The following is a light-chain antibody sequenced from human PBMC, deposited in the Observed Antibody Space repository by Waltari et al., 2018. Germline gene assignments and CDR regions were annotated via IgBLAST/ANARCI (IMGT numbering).Light chain of an antibody. V-gene: IGKV1-39*01. J-gene: IGKJ5*01. Sequence: DIQMTPSPSSLSASVGDRVTITCRASQRISSKLNWYQQKPGKAPNLLIYAASSLQSGVPSRFSGSGFGTDFTLSIRNLQPEDFATYYCQQSHSTPITFGQGTRLEIK. CDR2: AAS. CDR1: QRISSK. CDR3: QQSHSTPIT.